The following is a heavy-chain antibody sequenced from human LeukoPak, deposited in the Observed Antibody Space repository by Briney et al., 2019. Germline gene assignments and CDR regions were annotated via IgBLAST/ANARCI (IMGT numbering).Heavy chain of an antibody. Sequence: GGSLRLSCAASGFTFSSYAMSWVRQAPGKGLECVSVISDSGGSTYYADSVKGRFTISRDNSKNTLYLQMNSLRAEDTAVYYCAKDPGLRWSAYYFDYWGQGTLVTVSS. CDR1: GFTFSSYA. CDR3: AKDPGLRWSAYYFDY. J-gene: IGHJ4*02. V-gene: IGHV3-23*01. D-gene: IGHD4-23*01. CDR2: ISDSGGST.